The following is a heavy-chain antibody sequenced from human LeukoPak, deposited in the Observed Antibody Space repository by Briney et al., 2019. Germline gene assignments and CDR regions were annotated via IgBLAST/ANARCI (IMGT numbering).Heavy chain of an antibody. Sequence: PSETLSLTCTVSGGSISSGSYYWSWIRQPAGKGLEWIGRIYTSGSTNYNPSLKSRVTMSVDTSKNQFSLKLSSVTAADTAVYYCAREATVVTPVYYYYMDVWGKGTTVTVSS. CDR1: GGSISSGSYY. CDR3: AREATVVTPVYYYYMDV. CDR2: IYTSGST. D-gene: IGHD4-23*01. V-gene: IGHV4-61*02. J-gene: IGHJ6*03.